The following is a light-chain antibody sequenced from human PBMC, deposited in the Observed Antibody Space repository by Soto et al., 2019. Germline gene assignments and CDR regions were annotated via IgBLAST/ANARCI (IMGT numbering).Light chain of an antibody. Sequence: EIVLTQSPGTLSLSPGERATLSCRASQSISSSNLVWYQQKPGQALRLLIYGASSRATGIPDRFSGSGSGTDFTLTISSLEPEDFAVYFCHHCGGSQPFGQGTKVETK. CDR1: QSISSSN. V-gene: IGKV3-20*01. CDR3: HHCGGSQP. CDR2: GAS. J-gene: IGKJ1*01.